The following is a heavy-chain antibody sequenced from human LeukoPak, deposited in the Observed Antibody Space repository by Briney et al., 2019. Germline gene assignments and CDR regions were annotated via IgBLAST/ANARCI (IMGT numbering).Heavy chain of an antibody. D-gene: IGHD3-10*01. CDR3: ARNGGSGSYSAFDM. CDR2: INWIGGST. Sequence: GGSLRLSCAASGFTVSSNYMSWVRQAPGKGLEWVSGINWIGGSTGYADSVRGRFTISRDNAKNSLYLQMSSLRAEDTALYYCARNGGSGSYSAFDMWGQGTMVTVSS. V-gene: IGHV3-20*04. CDR1: GFTVSSNY. J-gene: IGHJ3*02.